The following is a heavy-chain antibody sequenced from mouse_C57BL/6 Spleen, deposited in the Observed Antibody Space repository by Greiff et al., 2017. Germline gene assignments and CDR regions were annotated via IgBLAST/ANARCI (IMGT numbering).Heavy chain of an antibody. CDR3: ARSPIYCGNGYYFDY. Sequence: QVHVKQPGTELVKPGASVKLSCKASGYTFTSYWMHWVKQRPGQGLEWIGNINPSNGGTNYNEKFKSKATLTVDKSSSTAYMQLSSLTSEDSAVYYCARSPIYCGNGYYFDYWGQGTTLTVSS. CDR1: GYTFTSYW. J-gene: IGHJ2*01. CDR2: INPSNGGT. D-gene: IGHD2-1*01. V-gene: IGHV1-53*01.